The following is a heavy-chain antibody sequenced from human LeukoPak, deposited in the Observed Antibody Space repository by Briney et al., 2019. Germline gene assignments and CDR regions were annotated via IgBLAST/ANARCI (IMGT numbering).Heavy chain of an antibody. J-gene: IGHJ4*02. D-gene: IGHD2-21*01. Sequence: PSETLSLTCTVSGYSISSDYYWGWIRQPPGRGLEWIGNIYYSGSTYYNPSLKSRVTISVDTSKNQFSLKLSSVTAADTAVYYCARHLAGHFGGFFFDYWGQGTLVTVSS. CDR1: GYSISSDYY. CDR3: ARHLAGHFGGFFFDY. CDR2: IYYSGST. V-gene: IGHV4-38-2*02.